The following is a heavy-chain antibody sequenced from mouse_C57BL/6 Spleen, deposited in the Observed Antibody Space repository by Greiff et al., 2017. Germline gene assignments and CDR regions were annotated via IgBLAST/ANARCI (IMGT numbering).Heavy chain of an antibody. CDR3: ARRRDCQYYFDY. CDR1: GYTFTSYG. D-gene: IGHD6-1*01. J-gene: IGHJ2*01. CDR2: IYPRSGNP. V-gene: IGHV1-81*01. Sequence: QVQLQQSGAELARPGASVKLSCKASGYTFTSYGISWVKQRTGQGLEWIGEIYPRSGNPYYNEKFKGKATLTADKSSSTAYVELRSLTSEDAAVYICARRRDCQYYFDYWGQGTTLTVSS.